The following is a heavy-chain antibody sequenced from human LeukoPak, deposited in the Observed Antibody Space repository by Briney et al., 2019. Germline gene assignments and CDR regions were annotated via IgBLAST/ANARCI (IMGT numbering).Heavy chain of an antibody. V-gene: IGHV4-59*01. CDR3: ARGVAVATTPMDY. CDR2: IYYSGST. Sequence: SETLSLTCTVSGGSIGSYYWSWIRQPPGKGLEWIGYIYYSGSTNYNPSLKSRVTISVDTSKNQFSLKLSSVTAADTAVYYCARGVAVATTPMDYWGQGTLVTVSS. D-gene: IGHD6-19*01. CDR1: GGSIGSYY. J-gene: IGHJ4*02.